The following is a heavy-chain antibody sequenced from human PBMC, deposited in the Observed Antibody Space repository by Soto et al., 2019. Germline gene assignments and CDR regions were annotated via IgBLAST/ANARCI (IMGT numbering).Heavy chain of an antibody. CDR2: INRSGST. D-gene: IGHD3-16*02. CDR1: GASITSHY. J-gene: IGHJ4*02. Sequence: PSETLSLTCTVSGASITSHYWSWIRQPPGKGLEWIGEINRSGSTNYNPSLKSRVTISVDTSKNQFSLKLSSVTAADTAVYYCARGKLSDYVWGSYRYHFDYWGQGTVVTVSS. CDR3: ARGKLSDYVWGSYRYHFDY. V-gene: IGHV4-34*01.